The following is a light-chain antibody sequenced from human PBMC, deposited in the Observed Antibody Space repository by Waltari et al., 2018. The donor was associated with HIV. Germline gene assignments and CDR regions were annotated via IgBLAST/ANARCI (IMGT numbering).Light chain of an antibody. CDR2: SAY. Sequence: DIQMTQSPSSLSASVGDRVTITCRASQNINHYLNWYQQKPGKPPKLLIYSAYTLQTGVPSRFSGSGSGTDFTLTVSSLQPEDFATYYCQQTDTSPPYTFGQGTKLEIK. V-gene: IGKV1-39*01. CDR3: QQTDTSPPYT. J-gene: IGKJ2*01. CDR1: QNINHY.